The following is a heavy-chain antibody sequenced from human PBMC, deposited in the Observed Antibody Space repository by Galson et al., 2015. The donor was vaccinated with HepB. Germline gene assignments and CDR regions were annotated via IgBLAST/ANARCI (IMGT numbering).Heavy chain of an antibody. CDR1: GYTFTSHY. J-gene: IGHJ4*02. CDR2: INPSGGDT. CDR3: TRVAAAAGLPLDD. V-gene: IGHV1-46*01. Sequence: SVKVSCKASGYTFTSHYMNWVRQAPGQGLEWMGIINPSGGDTSYAQKFQGRVTMTSDTSTSTVYMELSSLRSEDTAVYYCTRVAAAAGLPLDDWGQGTLVTVSS. D-gene: IGHD6-13*01.